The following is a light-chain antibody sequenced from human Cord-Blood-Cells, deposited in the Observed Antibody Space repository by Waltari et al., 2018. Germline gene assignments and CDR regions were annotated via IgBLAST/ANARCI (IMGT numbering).Light chain of an antibody. CDR1: QNISSY. CDR3: QQSYSTRMYS. Sequence: DIQMTQSPSSLSASVGDRVTITCRASQNISSYLNGYQQKPGKAPKLLIYAASSLQSGVPSRFIGSGSGTDFTLTISSLQPEDFATYYCQQSYSTRMYSFGQGTKLEIK. V-gene: IGKV1-39*01. CDR2: AAS. J-gene: IGKJ2*03.